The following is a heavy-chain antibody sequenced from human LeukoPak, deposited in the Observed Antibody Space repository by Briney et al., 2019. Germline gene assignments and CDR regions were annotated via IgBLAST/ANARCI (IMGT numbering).Heavy chain of an antibody. CDR1: GFTFSSYG. CDR2: ISYDGSNK. J-gene: IGHJ4*02. D-gene: IGHD6-19*01. CDR3: ARSGPRISGWPVGETTEFAY. V-gene: IGHV3-30*03. Sequence: GGSLRLSCAASGFTFSSYGMHWVRQAPGKGLEWVAVISYDGSNKYYADSVKGRFTISRDNSKNTLYLQMNSLRAEDTAVYYCARSGPRISGWPVGETTEFAYWGQGTLVTVSS.